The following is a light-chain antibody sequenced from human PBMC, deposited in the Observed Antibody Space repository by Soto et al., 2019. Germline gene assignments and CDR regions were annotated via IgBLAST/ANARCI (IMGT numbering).Light chain of an antibody. CDR3: AAWDDSLGGFYV. V-gene: IGLV2-14*01. J-gene: IGLJ1*01. CDR1: SSDIGGYYY. Sequence: QSALTQPASVSGSPGQSITISCTGTSSDIGGYYYVSWYQHHPGKAPKLLIYQVTNRPSRVSNRFSGSKSGTSASLVISGLRSEDEAEYYCAAWDDSLGGFYVFGTGTKLTVL. CDR2: QVT.